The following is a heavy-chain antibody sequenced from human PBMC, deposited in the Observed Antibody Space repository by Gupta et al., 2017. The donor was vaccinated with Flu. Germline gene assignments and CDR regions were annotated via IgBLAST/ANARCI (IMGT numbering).Heavy chain of an antibody. J-gene: IGHJ2*01. V-gene: IGHV4-39*01. CDR2: IKYSGHT. CDR3: AGQPAWRGEWYFDL. CDR1: SDTYC. D-gene: IGHD3-10*01. Sequence: SDTYCWFWIRQPPWRGLEWIGGIKYSGHTYCNPSLRSRITISVDTSKNQFSLKLTSVTPADTALYYCAGQPAWRGEWYFDLWGRGSLVTVSS.